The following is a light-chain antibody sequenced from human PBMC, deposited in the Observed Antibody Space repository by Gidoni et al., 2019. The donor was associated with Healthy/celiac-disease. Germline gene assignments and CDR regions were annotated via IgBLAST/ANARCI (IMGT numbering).Light chain of an antibody. Sequence: EIVMTQSPATLSVSPGERATLSCRASQSVSSNLAWYQQKPGQAPRLLIHGASTRATGIPARFSGSGSGTEFTLTISSLQSEDFAVYYCQQYNNWPFTFXPXTKVDIK. CDR1: QSVSSN. CDR3: QQYNNWPFT. V-gene: IGKV3-15*01. J-gene: IGKJ3*01. CDR2: GAS.